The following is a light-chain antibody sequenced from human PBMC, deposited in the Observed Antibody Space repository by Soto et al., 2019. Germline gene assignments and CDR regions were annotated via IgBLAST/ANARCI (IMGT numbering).Light chain of an antibody. Sequence: EIVLTQSPATLSLSPGERATLSCRASQSVTWYLAWYQQKPGQAPRLLIYDATNRATGIPARFSGSGSGTDFTLTISSLEPEDFAFYYCQQRTNWLTFGGGTRVEI. CDR2: DAT. CDR3: QQRTNWLT. V-gene: IGKV3-11*01. J-gene: IGKJ4*01. CDR1: QSVTWY.